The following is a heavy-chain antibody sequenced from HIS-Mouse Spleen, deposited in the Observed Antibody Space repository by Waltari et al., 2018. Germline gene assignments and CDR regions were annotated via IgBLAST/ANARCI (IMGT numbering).Heavy chain of an antibody. CDR2: INHSGST. D-gene: IGHD6-13*01. J-gene: IGHJ1*01. V-gene: IGHV4-34*01. CDR3: ARGGIAAAGTGFYFQH. CDR1: GGSFSGYY. Sequence: QVQLQQWGAGLLKPSETLSLTCAVYGGSFSGYYCSWIRQPPGKGLEWIGEINHSGSTNYNPSLKSRVTISVDTSKNQFSLKLSSVTAADTAVYYCARGGIAAAGTGFYFQHWGQGTLVTVSS.